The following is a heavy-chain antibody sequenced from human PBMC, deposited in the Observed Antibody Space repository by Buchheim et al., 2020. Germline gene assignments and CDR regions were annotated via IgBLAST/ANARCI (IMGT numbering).Heavy chain of an antibody. V-gene: IGHV3-74*01. D-gene: IGHD5-18*01. J-gene: IGHJ4*02. Sequence: EVQLVESGGGLVQPGGSLRLSCAASGFTFSSYWMHWVRQAPGKGLVWVSRINSDGSSTSYADSVKGRFTISRDHAKNTLYLQMSSLRAEDTAVYYCARGERGYSYGDATELDYWGQGTL. CDR3: ARGERGYSYGDATELDY. CDR2: INSDGSST. CDR1: GFTFSSYW.